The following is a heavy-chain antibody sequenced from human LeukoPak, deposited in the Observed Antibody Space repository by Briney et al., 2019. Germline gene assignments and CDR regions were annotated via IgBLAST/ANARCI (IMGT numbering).Heavy chain of an antibody. CDR2: IYYSGRT. V-gene: IGHV4-34*09. Sequence: PSETLSLTCAVYGGPFSGYYWSWIRQPPGKGLEWIGYIYYSGRTYYNPSLKSRLTISVDTSNNQFSLKLSSVSAADTAVYYCARIRPETYYFDFWGQGTLVTVSS. J-gene: IGHJ4*02. CDR3: ARIRPETYYFDF. D-gene: IGHD1-14*01. CDR1: GGPFSGYY.